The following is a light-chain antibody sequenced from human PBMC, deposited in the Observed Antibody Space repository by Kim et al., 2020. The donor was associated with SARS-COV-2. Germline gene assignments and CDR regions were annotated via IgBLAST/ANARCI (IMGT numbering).Light chain of an antibody. CDR2: SKN. V-gene: IGLV3-19*01. CDR3: NSRDSSGDHVI. Sequence: SSELTQDPAVSVALGQTVRITCQGDSLRRYFASWYQQKPGQAPVLVIYSKNSRPSGIPYRFYGSSSGNTAILTINGAQAEDEGDYYCNSRDSSGDHVIFG. J-gene: IGLJ1*01. CDR1: SLRRYF.